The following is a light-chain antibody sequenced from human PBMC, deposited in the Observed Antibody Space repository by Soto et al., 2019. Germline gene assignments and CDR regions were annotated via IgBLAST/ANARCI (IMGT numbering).Light chain of an antibody. CDR3: QQYGSSPALT. Sequence: EIVLTQSPDTLSLSPGERATLYCRASQSVSSSYLAWYQQKPGQAPRLLIYGASSRATGIPDRFSGSGSGTDFTLTISRLEPEDFAVYYCQQYGSSPALTFGGGTKVDIK. J-gene: IGKJ4*01. V-gene: IGKV3-20*01. CDR1: QSVSSSY. CDR2: GAS.